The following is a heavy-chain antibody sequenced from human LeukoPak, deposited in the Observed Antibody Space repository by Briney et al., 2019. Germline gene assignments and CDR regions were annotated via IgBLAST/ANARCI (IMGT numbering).Heavy chain of an antibody. CDR3: ARGGLPAGFDS. J-gene: IGHJ4*02. D-gene: IGHD2-2*01. CDR1: GFTFSSYG. V-gene: IGHV3-7*01. CDR2: IKQDGTEI. Sequence: PGGSLRLSCAASGFTFSSYGMHWVRQAPGKGLEWVANIKQDGTEIYSVDSVKGRFTISRDNAKNSLYLQINSLRAEDTAVYYCARGGLPAGFDSWGQGTLVTVSS.